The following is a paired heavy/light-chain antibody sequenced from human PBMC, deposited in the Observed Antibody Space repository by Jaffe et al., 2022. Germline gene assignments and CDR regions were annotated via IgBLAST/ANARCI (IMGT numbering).Light chain of an antibody. V-gene: IGKV3-20*01. CDR1: QSVSSSY. CDR2: GAS. CDR3: QQYGSSPPVYT. Sequence: EIVLTQSPGTLSLSPGERATLSCRASQSVSSSYLAWYQQKPGQAPRLLIYGASSRATGIPDRFSGSGSGTDFTLTISRLEPEDFAVYYCQQYGSSPPVYTFGQGTKLEIK. J-gene: IGKJ2*01.
Heavy chain of an antibody. V-gene: IGHV4-30-2*01. D-gene: IGHD2-15*01. CDR1: GGSISSGGYS. Sequence: QLQLQESGSGLVKPSQTLSLTCAVSGGSISSGGYSWSWIRQPPGKGLEWIGYIYHSGSTYYNPSLKSRVTISVDRSKNQFSLKLSSVTAADTAVYYCARVREQYCSGGSCYFWSYFDYWGQGTLVTVSS. J-gene: IGHJ4*02. CDR2: IYHSGST. CDR3: ARVREQYCSGGSCYFWSYFDY.